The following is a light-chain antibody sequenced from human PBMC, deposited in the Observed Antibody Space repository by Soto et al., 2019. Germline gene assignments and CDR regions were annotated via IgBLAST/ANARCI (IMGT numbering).Light chain of an antibody. CDR3: KQYKSFWT. Sequence: DLQMTQSPSILSASVGDRFTITCRSSQTITNWLAWYQQKPGKAPRLLIYDASSLESWVQSRFSGSGSGTEFTLTIRSLQSEDFATYYCKQYKSFWTCGQGTKVDIK. J-gene: IGKJ1*01. V-gene: IGKV1-5*01. CDR2: DAS. CDR1: QTITNW.